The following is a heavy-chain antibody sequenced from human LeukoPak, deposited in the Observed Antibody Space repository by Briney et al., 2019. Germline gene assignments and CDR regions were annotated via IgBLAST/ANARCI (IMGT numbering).Heavy chain of an antibody. CDR1: GFNFRDHW. V-gene: IGHV3-7*01. CDR2: IKPGGSEK. D-gene: IGHD3-9*01. CDR3: ARVEDYDILTGFDY. J-gene: IGHJ4*02. Sequence: GGSLRLSCAGSGFNFRDHWMSWLRQAPGKGPVWVAHIKPGGSEKYYVDSVKGRFIVSRGDARNSLSLQTKILRGEDTAVYYCARVEDYDILTGFDYWGQGTMVTVSS.